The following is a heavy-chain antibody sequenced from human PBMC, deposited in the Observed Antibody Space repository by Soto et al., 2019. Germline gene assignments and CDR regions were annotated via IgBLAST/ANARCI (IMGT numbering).Heavy chain of an antibody. CDR1: GGSISSSNYY. V-gene: IGHV4-39*01. CDR2: IYYSGST. Sequence: AETRSLTCTVSGGSISSSNYYWGWIRQPPGKGLEWIGSIYYSGSTSYNSSLKSRVTISVDTSKNQFSLRLRSVTAADTAVYYCANPTLGASDIWGKGKMVNVSS. CDR3: ANPTLGASDI. J-gene: IGHJ3*02. D-gene: IGHD3-16*01.